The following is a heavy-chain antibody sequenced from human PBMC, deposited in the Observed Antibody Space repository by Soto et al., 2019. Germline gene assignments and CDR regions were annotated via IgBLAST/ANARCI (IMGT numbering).Heavy chain of an antibody. J-gene: IGHJ4*02. CDR3: ASYDSSGYYYFDY. V-gene: IGHV1-69*13. Sequence: SVKVSCKASGGTFSSYAISWVRQAPGQGLEWMGGIIPIFGTANYAQKFQGRVTITADESTSTAYMELSSLRSEDTAVYYCASYDSSGYYYFDYWGQGTLVTVSS. D-gene: IGHD3-22*01. CDR2: IIPIFGTA. CDR1: GGTFSSYA.